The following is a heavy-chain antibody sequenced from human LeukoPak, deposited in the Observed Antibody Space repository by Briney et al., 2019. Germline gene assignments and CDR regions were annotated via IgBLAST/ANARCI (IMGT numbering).Heavy chain of an antibody. CDR1: GFTVSTSV. CDR2: ISFDGTTK. CDR3: VKGKDLYGALDI. V-gene: IGHV3-30*18. Sequence: PGNSLRLSCAASGFTVSTSVMHWVRQAPGEGLDWAAIISFDGTTKYYADSVKGRFTISRDNSKNTLFLQMDSLRVEDTAVYYCVKGKDLYGALDIWGQGTMVTVSS. J-gene: IGHJ3*02. D-gene: IGHD3-16*01.